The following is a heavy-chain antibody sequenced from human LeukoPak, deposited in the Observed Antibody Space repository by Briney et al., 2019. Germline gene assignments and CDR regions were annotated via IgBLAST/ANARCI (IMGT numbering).Heavy chain of an antibody. Sequence: GGSLRLSCAASGFIFSNYGMHWVRQAPGKGLEWVTLIWSDGSNKYYVDSVKGRFTISRDNSKNTLYLQMNSLRAEDTAVYYCAKEEWELTGQEVDYWGQGTLVTVSS. D-gene: IGHD1-26*01. V-gene: IGHV3-33*06. CDR3: AKEEWELTGQEVDY. J-gene: IGHJ4*02. CDR2: IWSDGSNK. CDR1: GFIFSNYG.